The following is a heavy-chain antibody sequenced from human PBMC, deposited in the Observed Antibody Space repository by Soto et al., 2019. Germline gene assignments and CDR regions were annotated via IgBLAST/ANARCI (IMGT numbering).Heavy chain of an antibody. D-gene: IGHD2-15*01. Sequence: ASVIVSCKASGYTFTSYDINWVRQATGQGLEWMGWMNPNSGNTNYAQKLQGRVTMTTDTSTSTAYMELRSLRSDDTAVYYCARGPGYCSGGSCYTPFYYYYGMDVWGQGTTVTVSS. V-gene: IGHV1-8*01. CDR2: MNPNSGNT. CDR1: GYTFTSYD. J-gene: IGHJ6*02. CDR3: ARGPGYCSGGSCYTPFYYYYGMDV.